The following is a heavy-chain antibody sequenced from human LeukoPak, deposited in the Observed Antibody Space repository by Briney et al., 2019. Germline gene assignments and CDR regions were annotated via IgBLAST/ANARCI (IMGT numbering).Heavy chain of an antibody. CDR3: VRGDEVDY. V-gene: IGHV3-30*02. Sequence: GGSLRLSCAASGFSLTRSSMHWVRQAPGKGLEWVAFIRYDGSDTNYADSVKGRFIISRDTVKNTLYLQMNSLGPEDTAVYYCVRGDEVDYWGQGTLVTVFS. J-gene: IGHJ4*02. D-gene: IGHD3-16*01. CDR2: IRYDGSDT. CDR1: GFSLTRSS.